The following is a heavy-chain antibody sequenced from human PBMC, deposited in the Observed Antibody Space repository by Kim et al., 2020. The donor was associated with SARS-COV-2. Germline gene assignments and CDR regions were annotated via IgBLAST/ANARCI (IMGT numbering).Heavy chain of an antibody. CDR1: GGTFSSYA. V-gene: IGHV1-69*13. Sequence: SVKVSCKASGGTFSSYAISWVRQAPGQGLEWMGGIIPIFGTANYAQKFQGRVTITADESTSTAYMELSSLRSEDTAVYYCARDSSGWYELAAHKATGPYWYFDLWGRGTLVTVSS. J-gene: IGHJ2*01. D-gene: IGHD6-19*01. CDR3: ARDSSGWYELAAHKATGPYWYFDL. CDR2: IIPIFGTA.